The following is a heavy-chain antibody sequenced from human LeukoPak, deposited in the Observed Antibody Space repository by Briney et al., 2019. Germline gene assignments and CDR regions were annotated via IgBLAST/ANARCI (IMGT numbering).Heavy chain of an antibody. CDR3: AKEGFWSGYYSGSSYGMDV. J-gene: IGHJ6*02. CDR2: ISWDGGNT. CDR1: GFTFDDYT. D-gene: IGHD3-3*01. V-gene: IGHV3-43*01. Sequence: GGSLRPSCAASGFTFDDYTMHWVRQAPGKGLEWVSLISWDGGNTYYADSVKGRFTISRDNSKNSLYLQMNSLGTEDTALYYCAKEGFWSGYYSGSSYGMDVWGQGTTVTVSS.